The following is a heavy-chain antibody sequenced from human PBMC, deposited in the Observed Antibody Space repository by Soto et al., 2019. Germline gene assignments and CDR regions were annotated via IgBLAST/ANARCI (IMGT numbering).Heavy chain of an antibody. CDR1: GFTFSSYA. V-gene: IGHV3-30-3*01. D-gene: IGHD2-15*01. CDR2: ISYDGSNK. CDR3: ARDYVVVVATFRVSYYGMDC. J-gene: IGHJ6*02. Sequence: QVQLVESGGGVVQPGRSLRLSCAASGFTFSSYAMHWVRQAPGKGLEWVAVISYDGSNKYYADSVKGRFTISRDNSKKTVYLPMNRLRAEDTAVYYCARDYVVVVATFRVSYYGMDCWGQGTTVTVSS.